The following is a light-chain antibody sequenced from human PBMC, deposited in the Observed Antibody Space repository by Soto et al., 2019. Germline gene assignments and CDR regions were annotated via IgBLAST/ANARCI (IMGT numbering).Light chain of an antibody. V-gene: IGKV1-5*03. CDR2: KAS. J-gene: IGKJ2*01. CDR3: QQYNSNPYT. CDR1: QSISTW. Sequence: DIQMTQSPSTLSASVGDRVTITCRASQSISTWLAWYQQKAGKAPEVLIYKASTLESGVPSRFSGSGSGTHFTLTISSLQPDDFATYYCQQYNSNPYTFGQGTKLEIK.